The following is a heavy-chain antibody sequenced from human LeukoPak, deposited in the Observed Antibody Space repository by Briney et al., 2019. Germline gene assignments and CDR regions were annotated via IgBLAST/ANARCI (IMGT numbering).Heavy chain of an antibody. V-gene: IGHV2-5*02. CDR2: IYWDDDR. Sequence: SGPTLVNPTQTLTLTCTFSGFSLSTSGVGVGWVRQPPGKALEWLAVIYWDDDRRYSPSLKNRLTITKDTSKNQVVLTVTNMDPGDTATYYCAHRPLGFISGWDNCYFDTWAPGTLVTVSS. J-gene: IGHJ4*03. CDR1: GFSLSTSGVG. CDR3: AHRPLGFISGWDNCYFDT. D-gene: IGHD6-19*01.